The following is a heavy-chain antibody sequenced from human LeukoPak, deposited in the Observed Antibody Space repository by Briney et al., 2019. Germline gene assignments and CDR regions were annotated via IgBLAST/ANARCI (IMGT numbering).Heavy chain of an antibody. CDR2: IYTSGST. CDR3: ARDGPAFDP. Sequence: SQTLSLTCTVSGGSISSGSYYWSWIRQPAGKGLEWIGRIYTSGSTNYNPSLKSRVTISVDTSKNQFSLKLSSVTAADTAVYYCARDGPAFDPGGQGTLVTVSS. J-gene: IGHJ5*02. CDR1: GGSISSGSYY. V-gene: IGHV4-61*02.